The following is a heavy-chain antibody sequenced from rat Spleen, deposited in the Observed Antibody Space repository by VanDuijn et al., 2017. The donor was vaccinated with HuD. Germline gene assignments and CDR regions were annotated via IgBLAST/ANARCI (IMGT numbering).Heavy chain of an antibody. J-gene: IGHJ2*01. Sequence: QVQLKESGPGLVQPSQTLSLTCTVPAFSLSNYGVIWVRQHPGKGLEWMGVLWGNGKTNYNSGLKSRLSISRETSKSQVFLKMNNLQTEDTAMYFCASQHYYDGYHRDFWGQGVMVAVSS. D-gene: IGHD1-12*03. CDR3: ASQHYYDGYHRDF. CDR2: LWGNGKT. CDR1: AFSLSNYG. V-gene: IGHV2S61*01.